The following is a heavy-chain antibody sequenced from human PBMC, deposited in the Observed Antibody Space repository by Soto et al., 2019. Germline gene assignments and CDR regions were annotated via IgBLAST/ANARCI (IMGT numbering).Heavy chain of an antibody. CDR1: GYTFTSYD. Sequence: ASVKVSCKASGYTFTSYDINWVRQATGQGLEWMGWMNPNSGNTGYAQKFQGRVTMTRNTSISTAYMELSSLRSEDTAVYYCARGHYDILPGYFNWFDPWGQGTLVTVSS. CDR3: ARGHYDILPGYFNWFDP. V-gene: IGHV1-8*01. J-gene: IGHJ5*02. CDR2: MNPNSGNT. D-gene: IGHD3-9*01.